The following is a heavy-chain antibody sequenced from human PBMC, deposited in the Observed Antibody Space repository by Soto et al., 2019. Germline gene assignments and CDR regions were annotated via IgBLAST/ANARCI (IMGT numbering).Heavy chain of an antibody. CDR2: LYHIGST. Sequence: KPSETLSLTCAVSESSISSAYYWGWIRQAPGGGLEWIGSLYHIGSTYYNPSLRSRATISVDTSKNQFSLQLSSVTATDTAVYHCARVGAMAPEFHFDYWGTGILVTVSS. D-gene: IGHD1-26*01. V-gene: IGHV4-38-2*01. CDR3: ARVGAMAPEFHFDY. J-gene: IGHJ4*02. CDR1: ESSISSAYY.